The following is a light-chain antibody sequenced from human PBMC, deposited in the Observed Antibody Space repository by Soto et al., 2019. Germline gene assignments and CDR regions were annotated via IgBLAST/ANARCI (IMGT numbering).Light chain of an antibody. CDR3: QQYNNWPHT. Sequence: DIVMTQSPSTLSVSPGERATLSCRASQSVSSDLAWYLQKPGQAPSLLVYGASTRDSGMPARFSGSGSGTEFTLTISSLQSEDFAVYYCQQYNNWPHTFGQGTKLEIK. CDR1: QSVSSD. J-gene: IGKJ2*01. CDR2: GAS. V-gene: IGKV3-15*01.